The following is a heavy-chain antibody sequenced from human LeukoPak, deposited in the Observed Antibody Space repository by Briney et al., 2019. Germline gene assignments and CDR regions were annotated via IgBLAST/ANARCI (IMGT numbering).Heavy chain of an antibody. CDR1: GFTVSTNY. Sequence: GGSLRLSCAASGFTVSTNYMSWVRQAPGKGLEWVAVISHDLTYQAYADSVKGRFTISRDDSKNTLYVQMNSLRTEDTAFYYCARDVNNYFDYWGLGTLVTVSS. V-gene: IGHV3-30*03. CDR3: ARDVNNYFDY. J-gene: IGHJ4*02. CDR2: ISHDLTYQ.